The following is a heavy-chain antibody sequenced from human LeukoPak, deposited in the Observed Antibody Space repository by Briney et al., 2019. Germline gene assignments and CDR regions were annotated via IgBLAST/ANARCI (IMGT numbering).Heavy chain of an antibody. J-gene: IGHJ5*02. CDR2: ISSSSSYI. CDR3: ARDLIVHSSNWFDP. CDR1: GFTFSSYS. V-gene: IGHV3-21*01. Sequence: GGSLRLSCAASGFTFSSYSMNWVRQAPGKGLEWVSSISSSSSYIYYADSVKGRFTISRDNATNSLYLQMNSLRAEDTAVYYCARDLIVHSSNWFDPWGQGTLVTVSS. D-gene: IGHD3-22*01.